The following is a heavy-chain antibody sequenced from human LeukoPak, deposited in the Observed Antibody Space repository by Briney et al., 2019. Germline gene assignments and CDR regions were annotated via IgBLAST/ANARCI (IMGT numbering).Heavy chain of an antibody. D-gene: IGHD2-21*02. Sequence: ASVKVSCKASGYTFTGYYIHWVRQAPGQGLEWMGWIIPIFGTANYAQKFQGRVTITADKSTSTAYMELSSLRSEDTAVYYCARSSVVVVTAIGYYYYMDVWGKGTTVTVSS. J-gene: IGHJ6*03. CDR1: GYTFTGYY. CDR2: IIPIFGTA. V-gene: IGHV1-69*06. CDR3: ARSSVVVVTAIGYYYYMDV.